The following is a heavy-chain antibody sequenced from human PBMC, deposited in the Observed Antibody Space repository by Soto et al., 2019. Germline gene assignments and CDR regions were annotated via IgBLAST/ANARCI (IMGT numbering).Heavy chain of an antibody. J-gene: IGHJ6*02. CDR1: GGSISSSSYY. V-gene: IGHV4-39*01. D-gene: IGHD6-19*01. Sequence: PSETLSLTCTASGGSISSSSYYWGWIRQPPGKGLEWIGYIYYSGSPYYNPSLKSRVTISVDTSKNQFSLKLSSVTAADTAVYYCAVPAASVAGASGSYYYYGMDVWGQGTTVTVYS. CDR2: IYYSGSP. CDR3: AVPAASVAGASGSYYYYGMDV.